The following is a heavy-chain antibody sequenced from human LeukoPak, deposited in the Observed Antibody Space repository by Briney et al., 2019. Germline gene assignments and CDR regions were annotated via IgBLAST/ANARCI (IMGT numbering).Heavy chain of an antibody. CDR3: ARSPEYCSGGSCS. CDR1: GFTFSSYA. J-gene: IGHJ5*02. V-gene: IGHV3-30*04. CDR2: ISYDGSNK. Sequence: PGGPLRLCCAASGFTFSSYAMHWVRQAPGKGLEWVAVISYDGSNKYYADSVKGRFTISRDNSKNTLYLQMNSLRAEDTAVYYCARSPEYCSGGSCSWGQGTLVTVSS. D-gene: IGHD2-15*01.